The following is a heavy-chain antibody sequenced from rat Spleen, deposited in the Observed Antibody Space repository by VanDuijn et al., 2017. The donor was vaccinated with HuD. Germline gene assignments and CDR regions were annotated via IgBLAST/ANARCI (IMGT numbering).Heavy chain of an antibody. CDR2: ISYDGSRT. CDR3: ARRHYGYTDYFDY. CDR1: GFTLSDHY. D-gene: IGHD1-9*01. Sequence: EVQLVESDGGLVQPGRSLKLSCVASGFTLSDHYMAWVRQTPTKGLEWVATISYDGSRTYYRDSVKGRFTISRDNAENTLSLQMDSLRSEDTATYYCARRHYGYTDYFDYWGQGVMVTVSS. J-gene: IGHJ2*01. V-gene: IGHV5-29*01.